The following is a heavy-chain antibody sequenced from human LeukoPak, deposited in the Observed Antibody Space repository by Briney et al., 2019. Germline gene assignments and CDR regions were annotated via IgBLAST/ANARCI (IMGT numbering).Heavy chain of an antibody. J-gene: IGHJ5*01. CDR2: NNPNTGGT. CDR3: ASQRGGGWFVS. CDR1: GHTFSDFY. V-gene: IGHV1-2*02. Sequence: ASVTVSCKASGHTFSDFYIHWVRQAPGQGLEWMGWNNPNTGGTNFAERFYGRVTMTRDTSISTAYMELNRLTSDDTAIYYCASQRGGGWFVSWGQGTLVTVSS. D-gene: IGHD3-10*01.